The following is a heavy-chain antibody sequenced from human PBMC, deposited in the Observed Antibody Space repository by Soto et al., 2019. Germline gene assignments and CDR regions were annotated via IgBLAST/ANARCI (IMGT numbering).Heavy chain of an antibody. V-gene: IGHV4-30-2*01. CDR1: GDSISIGGYS. J-gene: IGHJ4*02. CDR3: ARWSGDYVVY. D-gene: IGHD3-3*01. Sequence: PSETLSLTCDVSGDSISIGGYSWNWLRQPPGKGLQWIGYIYHGGSTYYNPSLKSRVIISVDRSKNHFSLNLTSVTAADTAVYYCARWSGDYVVYWGQGTLVTVSS. CDR2: IYHGGST.